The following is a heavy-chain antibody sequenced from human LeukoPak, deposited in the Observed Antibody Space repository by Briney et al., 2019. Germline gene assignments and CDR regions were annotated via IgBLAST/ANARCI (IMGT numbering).Heavy chain of an antibody. CDR1: GGSISSSNW. Sequence: PSETLSLTCAVSGGSISSSNWWSWVRQPPGQGLEWIGEIYHSGSTNYNPSLKSRVTISVDKSKNQFSLKLSSVTAADTAVYYCARDEEINDSSGYYHFDYWGQGTLVTVSS. J-gene: IGHJ4*02. CDR2: IYHSGST. CDR3: ARDEEINDSSGYYHFDY. V-gene: IGHV4-4*02. D-gene: IGHD3-22*01.